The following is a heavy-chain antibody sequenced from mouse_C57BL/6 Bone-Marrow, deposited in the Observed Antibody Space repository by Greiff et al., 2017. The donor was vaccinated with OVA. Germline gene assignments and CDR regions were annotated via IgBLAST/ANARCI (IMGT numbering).Heavy chain of an antibody. D-gene: IGHD2-5*01. CDR3: ATYSNSYYYAMDY. J-gene: IGHJ4*01. CDR2: IWSGGST. CDR1: GFSLTSYG. Sequence: VKLVESGPGLVAPSQSLSLTCPVSGFSLTSYGVHWVRQPPGKGLEWLVVIWSGGSTTYNLDLQYRLSISKDNAKSQVFIKMNSLQTDDTAMYYCATYSNSYYYAMDYWGQGTSGTVSA. V-gene: IGHV2-6*03.